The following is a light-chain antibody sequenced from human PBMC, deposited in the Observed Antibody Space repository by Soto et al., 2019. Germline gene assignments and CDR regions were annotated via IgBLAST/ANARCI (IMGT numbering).Light chain of an antibody. J-gene: IGKJ2*01. CDR2: KAS. CDR1: QSISSW. Sequence: DIQMTQSPSTLSASVGDRVTITCRASQSISSWLAWYQQKPGKAPKVLIYKASSLESGVPSRFSGSGSGIEFTLTISSLQPDDFATYYCQQYHSLNTFGQGTKLEI. CDR3: QQYHSLNT. V-gene: IGKV1-5*03.